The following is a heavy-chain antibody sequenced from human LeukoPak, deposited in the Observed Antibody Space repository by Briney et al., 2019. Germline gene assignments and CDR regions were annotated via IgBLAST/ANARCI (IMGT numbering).Heavy chain of an antibody. Sequence: SETLSLTCAGYGGSFSGYYWSWIRQPPGKGLEWIGEINHSGSTNYNPSLKSRVTISVDTSKNQFSLKLSSVTAADTAVYYCARVRLLRVSYYYYGMDVWGQGTTVTVSS. J-gene: IGHJ6*02. V-gene: IGHV4-34*01. D-gene: IGHD3-3*01. CDR3: ARVRLLRVSYYYYGMDV. CDR2: INHSGST. CDR1: GGSFSGYY.